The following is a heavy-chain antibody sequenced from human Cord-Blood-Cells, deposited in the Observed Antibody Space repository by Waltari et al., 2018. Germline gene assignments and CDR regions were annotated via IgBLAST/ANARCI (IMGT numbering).Heavy chain of an antibody. V-gene: IGHV1-2*04. J-gene: IGHJ6*02. CDR1: GYTFTGYY. Sequence: QVQLVQSGAEVKKPGASVKVSCKASGYTFTGYYMHWVRQAPGQGLEWMGWINPKSGGTNYAQKFQGWVTMTRDTSISTAYMELSRLRSDDTAVYYCARALPPYSSSSGHYYYYYGMDVWGQGTTVTVSS. CDR2: INPKSGGT. CDR3: ARALPPYSSSSGHYYYYYGMDV. D-gene: IGHD6-6*01.